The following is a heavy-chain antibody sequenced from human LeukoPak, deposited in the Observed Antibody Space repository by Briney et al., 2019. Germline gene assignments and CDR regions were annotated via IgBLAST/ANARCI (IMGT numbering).Heavy chain of an antibody. D-gene: IGHD4-11*01. CDR1: GVSISSGGYY. CDR2: IYYSGST. CDR3: ARGPVRDYSNY. Sequence: NPSETLPLTCTVSGVSISSGGYYWSWIRQHPGKGLEWIGYIYYSGSTYYNPSLKSRLTISLDTSNNQFSLKLSPVTAADTAVYYCARGPVRDYSNYWGQGTLVTVSS. V-gene: IGHV4-31*03. J-gene: IGHJ4*02.